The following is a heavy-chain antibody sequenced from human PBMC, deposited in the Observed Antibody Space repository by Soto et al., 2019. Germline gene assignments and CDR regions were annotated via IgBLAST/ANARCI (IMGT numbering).Heavy chain of an antibody. CDR1: GFTFSSYA. CDR3: ARDHLMVYAQAPYGMDV. CDR2: ISYDGSNK. V-gene: IGHV3-30-3*01. Sequence: PGGSLRLSCAASGFTFSSYAMHWVRQAPGKGLEWVAVISYDGSNKYYADSVKGRFTISRDNSKNTLYLQMNSLRAEDTAVYYCARDHLMVYAQAPYGMDVRGQGTTVTVSS. D-gene: IGHD2-8*01. J-gene: IGHJ6*02.